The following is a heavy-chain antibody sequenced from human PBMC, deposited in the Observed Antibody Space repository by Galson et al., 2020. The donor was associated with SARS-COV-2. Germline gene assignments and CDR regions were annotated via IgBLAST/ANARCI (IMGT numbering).Heavy chain of an antibody. CDR3: ESEEVEMAIAADHSSSIDV. CDR2: IYDSGST. Sequence: SETLSLTCTVAGGSISSSSYYWGWIRQPPGKGLEWIGSIYDSGSTYYNPSLKSRVTISVDTAKNQFSLKLSTVTAADTAVYYCESEEVEMAIAADHSSSIDVWGHGTTVTVSS. D-gene: IGHD2-21*01. CDR1: GGSISSSSYY. V-gene: IGHV4-39*01. J-gene: IGHJ6*02.